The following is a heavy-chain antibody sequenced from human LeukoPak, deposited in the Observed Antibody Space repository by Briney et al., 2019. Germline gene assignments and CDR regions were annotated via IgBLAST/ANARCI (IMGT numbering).Heavy chain of an antibody. V-gene: IGHV1-58*02. J-gene: IGHJ4*02. CDR2: IVVGSGNT. CDR1: GFTFTSSA. Sequence: SVKVSCKASGFTFTSSAMQWVRQARGQRLEWIGWIVVGSGNTNYAQKFQERVTITRDMSTSTAYMELSSLRSEDTAAYYCAALYYDSPPFDYWGQGTLVTVSS. D-gene: IGHD3-22*01. CDR3: AALYYDSPPFDY.